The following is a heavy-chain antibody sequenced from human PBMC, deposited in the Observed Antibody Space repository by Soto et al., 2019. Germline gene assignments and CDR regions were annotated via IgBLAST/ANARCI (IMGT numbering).Heavy chain of an antibody. CDR2: IKQDGSEK. V-gene: IGHV3-7*01. CDR3: ARGDFWSGYSYYFDY. J-gene: IGHJ4*02. CDR1: GFTFSSYW. Sequence: EVQLVESGGGLVQPGGSLRLSCAASGFTFSSYWMSWVRQAPGKGLEWVANIKQDGSEKYYVDSVKGRFTISRDNAKNSLYLQMNSLRAEDTAVYYCARGDFWSGYSYYFDYWGQGTLVTVSS. D-gene: IGHD3-3*01.